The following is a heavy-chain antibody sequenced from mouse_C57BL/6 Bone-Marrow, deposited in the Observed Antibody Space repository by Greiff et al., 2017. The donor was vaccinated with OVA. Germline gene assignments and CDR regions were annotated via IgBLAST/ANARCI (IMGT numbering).Heavy chain of an antibody. V-gene: IGHV1-76*01. CDR1: GYTFTDYY. Sequence: VQLQQSGAELVRPGASVKLSCKASGYTFTDYYINWVKQRPGQGLEWIARIYPGSGNTYYNEKFKGKATLTAEKSSSTAYMQLSSLTSEDSAVYFCARGGVHWYFDVWGTGTTVTVSS. CDR3: ARGGVHWYFDV. CDR2: IYPGSGNT. J-gene: IGHJ1*03.